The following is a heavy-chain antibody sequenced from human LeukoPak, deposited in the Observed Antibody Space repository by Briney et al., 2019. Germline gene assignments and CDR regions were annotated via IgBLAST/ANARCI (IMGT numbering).Heavy chain of an antibody. D-gene: IGHD6-19*01. V-gene: IGHV3-30*18. CDR1: GFTFSSYG. CDR3: AKVVGSGWYFGAYYFDY. Sequence: PGGSLRLSCAASGFTFSSYGMHWVRQAPGKGLEWVAVISYDGSNKYYADSVKGRFTISRNNSKNTLYLQMNSLRAEDTAVYYCAKVVGSGWYFGAYYFDYWGQGTLVTVSS. J-gene: IGHJ4*02. CDR2: ISYDGSNK.